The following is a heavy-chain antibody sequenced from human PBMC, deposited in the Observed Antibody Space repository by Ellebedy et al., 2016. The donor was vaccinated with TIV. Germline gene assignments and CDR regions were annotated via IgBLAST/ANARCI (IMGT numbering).Heavy chain of an antibody. Sequence: ASVKVSCKASGYTFTGYYMHWVRQAPGQGLEWMGWINPNSGGTSYAQKFQGWVTMTRDTSISTAYMELSRLRSDDTAVYYCARDMGRGGYYGSGSYYTGEYLFDYWGQGTLVTVSS. CDR1: GYTFTGYY. V-gene: IGHV1-2*04. CDR3: ARDMGRGGYYGSGSYYTGEYLFDY. J-gene: IGHJ4*02. D-gene: IGHD3-10*01. CDR2: INPNSGGT.